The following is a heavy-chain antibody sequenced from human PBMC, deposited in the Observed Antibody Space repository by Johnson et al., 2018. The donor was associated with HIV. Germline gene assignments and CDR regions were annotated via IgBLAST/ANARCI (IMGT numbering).Heavy chain of an antibody. CDR3: ARAMYADDYGDYLFLAPRLDAFDI. Sequence: VQVVESGGGVVQPGRSLRLSCAASGFTFRSYAMHWVRQAPGKGLEWVAVISYDGNIKFYADYVKGRFSISRDHSKNTLFLDMNMLSAEDTAVYYCARAMYADDYGDYLFLAPRLDAFDIWGPGTIVTVSS. J-gene: IGHJ3*02. D-gene: IGHD4-17*01. CDR2: ISYDGNIK. V-gene: IGHV3-30-3*01. CDR1: GFTFRSYA.